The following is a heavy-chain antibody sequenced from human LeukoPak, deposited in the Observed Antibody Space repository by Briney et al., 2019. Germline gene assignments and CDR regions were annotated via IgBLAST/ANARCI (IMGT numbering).Heavy chain of an antibody. V-gene: IGHV3-30*18. CDR1: GFTFSSYG. J-gene: IGHJ4*02. CDR3: AKDGPSYCGGDCCVDY. Sequence: GRSLRLSCAASGFTFSSYGMHWVRQAPGKGLEWVAVISYDGSNKYYADSVKGRFTISRDNSKSTLYLQMNSLRAEDTAVYYCAKDGPSYCGGDCCVDYWGQGTLVTVSS. D-gene: IGHD2-21*02. CDR2: ISYDGSNK.